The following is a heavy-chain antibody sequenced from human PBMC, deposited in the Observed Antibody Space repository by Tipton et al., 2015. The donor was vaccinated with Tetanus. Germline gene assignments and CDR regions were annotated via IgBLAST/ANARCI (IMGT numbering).Heavy chain of an antibody. CDR2: IYYSEST. V-gene: IGHV4-30-4*01. CDR1: GGSISSGDYY. CDR3: ARVDIVATRDAFDI. Sequence: TLSLTCTVSGGSISSGDYYWSWIRQPPGKGLEWIGYIYYSESTYYNPSLKSRVTISVDTSKNQFSLKLSSVTAADTAVYYCARVDIVATRDAFDIWGQGTMVTVSS. J-gene: IGHJ3*02. D-gene: IGHD2-2*03.